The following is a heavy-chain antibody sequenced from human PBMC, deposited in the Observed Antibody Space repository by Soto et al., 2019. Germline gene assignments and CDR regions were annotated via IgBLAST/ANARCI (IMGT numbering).Heavy chain of an antibody. CDR3: ARDSLFSSGLFV. V-gene: IGHV1-46*01. Sequence: ASVKVSCKASGYTFTSYYMHWVRQAPGQGLEWMGIISPSNGSTSYAQKFQGRVTMTTDTSTSTAYMELRSLRSDDTAVYYCARDSLFSSGLFVWGQGTLVTVSS. J-gene: IGHJ4*02. D-gene: IGHD3-10*02. CDR1: GYTFTSYY. CDR2: ISPSNGST.